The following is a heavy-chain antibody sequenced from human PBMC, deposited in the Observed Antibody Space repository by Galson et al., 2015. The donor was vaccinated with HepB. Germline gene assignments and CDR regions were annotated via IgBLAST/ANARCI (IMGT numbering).Heavy chain of an antibody. CDR3: ARDRSDSSGLSGWFDP. Sequence: SETLSLTCTVSGGSISSYYWSWIRQPPGKGLEWIGYIYYSGSTNYNPSLKSRVTISVDTSKNQFSLKLSSVTAADTAVYYCARDRSDSSGLSGWFDPWGQGTLVTVSS. J-gene: IGHJ5*02. CDR2: IYYSGST. V-gene: IGHV4-59*01. CDR1: GGSISSYY. D-gene: IGHD3-22*01.